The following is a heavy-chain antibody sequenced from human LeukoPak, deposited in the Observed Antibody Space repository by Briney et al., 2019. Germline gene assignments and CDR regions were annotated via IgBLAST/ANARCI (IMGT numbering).Heavy chain of an antibody. Sequence: SETLSLTCTVSGGSISSSSYYWGWIRQPPGKGLEWIGSIYYSGSTYYNPSLKSRVTISVDTSKNQFSLKLSSVTAADTAVYYGAGPTHLRGVAVAVDYWGQGTLVTVSS. V-gene: IGHV4-39*01. D-gene: IGHD6-19*01. CDR2: IYYSGST. J-gene: IGHJ4*02. CDR1: GGSISSSSYY. CDR3: AGPTHLRGVAVAVDY.